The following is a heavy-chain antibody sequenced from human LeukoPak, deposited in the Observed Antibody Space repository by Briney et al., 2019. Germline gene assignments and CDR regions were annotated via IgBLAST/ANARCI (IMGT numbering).Heavy chain of an antibody. CDR2: ISSSGSTI. Sequence: GGSLRLSCAASGFTFSSYEMNWVRQAPGKGLEWVSYISSSGSTIYYADPVKGRFTISRDNAKNSLYLQMNSLRAEDTAVYYCARSRYGVVGFWGQGTLVTVSS. J-gene: IGHJ4*02. CDR1: GFTFSSYE. D-gene: IGHD4-17*01. V-gene: IGHV3-48*03. CDR3: ARSRYGVVGF.